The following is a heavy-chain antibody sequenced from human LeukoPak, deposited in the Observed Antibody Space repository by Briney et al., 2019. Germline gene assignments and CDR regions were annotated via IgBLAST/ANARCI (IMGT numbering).Heavy chain of an antibody. CDR1: GFIFSNYW. V-gene: IGHV3-7*03. CDR2: MKGDGSEI. Sequence: GGSLRLSCAASGFIFSNYWMDWVRQVPGKGLEWVANMKGDGSEIYYVDSVKGRFTISRDNAKNSLYLQMNSLRAEDTAVYYCASGLELDYWGQGTLVTVSS. J-gene: IGHJ4*02. CDR3: ASGLELDY.